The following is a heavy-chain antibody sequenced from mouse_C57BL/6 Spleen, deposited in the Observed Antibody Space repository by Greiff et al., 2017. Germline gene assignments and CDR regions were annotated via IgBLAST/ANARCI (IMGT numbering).Heavy chain of an antibody. Sequence: LVEPGASVKLSCKASGYTFTEYTIHWVKQRSGQGLEWIGWFYPGSGSIKYNEKFKDKATLTADKSSSTVYMELSRLTSEDSAVYFCARPETGTGYFDYWGQGTTLTVSS. J-gene: IGHJ2*01. CDR1: GYTFTEYT. CDR2: FYPGSGSI. V-gene: IGHV1-62-2*01. D-gene: IGHD4-1*01. CDR3: ARPETGTGYFDY.